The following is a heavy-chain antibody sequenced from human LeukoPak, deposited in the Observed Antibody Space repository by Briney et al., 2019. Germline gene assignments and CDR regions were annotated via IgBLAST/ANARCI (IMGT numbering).Heavy chain of an antibody. Sequence: SETLSLTCTVSGGSISSSRYYWGWIRQPPGKGLEWIGSIYYSGSPYYNPSLKSRVTIYGDTSKNQFSVKLDSLAAADPPVYYCASIARVPPAMRLDYWGQGTLVSVSS. J-gene: IGHJ4*02. CDR2: IYYSGSP. CDR3: ASIARVPPAMRLDY. CDR1: GGSISSSRYY. D-gene: IGHD2-2*01. V-gene: IGHV4-39*07.